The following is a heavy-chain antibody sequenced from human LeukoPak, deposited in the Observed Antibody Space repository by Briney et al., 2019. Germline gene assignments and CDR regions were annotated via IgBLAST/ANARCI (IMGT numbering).Heavy chain of an antibody. CDR1: GFTFSSYA. J-gene: IGHJ4*02. CDR2: ISGSGGST. CDR3: AKLAPERSVRYFDWLYYFDY. V-gene: IGHV3-23*01. Sequence: GGSLRLSCAASGFTFSSYAMSWVRQAPGKGLEWVSAISGSGGSTYHADSVKGRFTISRDNSKNTLYLQMNSLRAEDTAVYYCAKLAPERSVRYFDWLYYFDYWGQGTLVTVSS. D-gene: IGHD3-9*01.